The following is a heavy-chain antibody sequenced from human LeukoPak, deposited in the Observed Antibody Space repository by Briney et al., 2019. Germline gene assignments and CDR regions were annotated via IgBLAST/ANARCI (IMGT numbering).Heavy chain of an antibody. CDR2: IYYSGST. CDR3: ATLHGYYDFWSGYYNYYGMDV. J-gene: IGHJ6*02. D-gene: IGHD3-3*01. Sequence: SETLSLTCTVSGGSISSGGYYWSWIRQHPGKGLEWIGYIYYSGSTCYNPSLKSRVTISVDTSKNQFSLKLSSVTAADTAVYYCATLHGYYDFWSGYYNYYGMDVWGQGTTVTVSS. CDR1: GGSISSGGYY. V-gene: IGHV4-31*03.